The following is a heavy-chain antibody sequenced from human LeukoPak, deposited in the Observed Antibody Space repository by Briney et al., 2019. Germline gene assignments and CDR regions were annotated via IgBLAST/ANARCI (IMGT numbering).Heavy chain of an antibody. CDR1: GGSISSYY. J-gene: IGHJ5*02. V-gene: IGHV4-59*01. Sequence: LETLSLTCTVSGGSISSYYWSWIRQPPGKGLEWIGYIYYSGSTNYNPSLKSRVTISVDTSKNQFSLKLSSVTAADTAVYYCARENPFTIFGVVISWFDPWGQGTLVTVSS. CDR2: IYYSGST. D-gene: IGHD3-3*01. CDR3: ARENPFTIFGVVISWFDP.